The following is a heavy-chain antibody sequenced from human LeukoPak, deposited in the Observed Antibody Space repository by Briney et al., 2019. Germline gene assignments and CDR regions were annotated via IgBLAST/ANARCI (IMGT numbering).Heavy chain of an antibody. Sequence: ASVKVSCKVSGYTLTELSMHWVRQAPGKGLEWMGGFDPEDGETIYAQKFQGRVTMTEDTSTDTAYMELSSLRSEDTAVYYCATGGAIFRRDWFDPWGQGTLVTVSA. J-gene: IGHJ5*02. D-gene: IGHD3-9*01. CDR1: GYTLTELS. CDR2: FDPEDGET. V-gene: IGHV1-24*01. CDR3: ATGGAIFRRDWFDP.